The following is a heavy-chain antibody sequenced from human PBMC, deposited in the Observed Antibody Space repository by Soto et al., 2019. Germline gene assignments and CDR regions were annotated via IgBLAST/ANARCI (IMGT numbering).Heavy chain of an antibody. D-gene: IGHD6-19*01. CDR3: ARARERGSSGWYHEYFQH. Sequence: QVQLVQSGAEVKKPGASVKVSCKASGYTFTSYGISWVRQAPGQGLEWMGWISAYNGNTNYAQKLQGRVTMTTDTSTSTAYMELRSLRSDDTAVYYCARARERGSSGWYHEYFQHWGQGTLVTVSS. V-gene: IGHV1-18*01. CDR1: GYTFTSYG. J-gene: IGHJ1*01. CDR2: ISAYNGNT.